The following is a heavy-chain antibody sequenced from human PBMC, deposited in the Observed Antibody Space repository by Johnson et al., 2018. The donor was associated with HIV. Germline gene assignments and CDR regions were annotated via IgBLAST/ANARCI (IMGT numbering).Heavy chain of an antibody. CDR3: ARDRGGTRGAFDI. J-gene: IGHJ3*02. CDR1: GFTFSNAW. V-gene: IGHV3-15*01. Sequence: VQLVESGGGVVQPGGSLRLSCAASGFTFSNAWMSWVRQAPGKGLEWVGRIKSKTDGGTTDYAAPVKGRFTISRDDSKNTLYLQMNRLRAEDTAVYYCARDRGGTRGAFDIWGQGTMVTVSS. CDR2: IKSKTDGGTT. D-gene: IGHD1-1*01.